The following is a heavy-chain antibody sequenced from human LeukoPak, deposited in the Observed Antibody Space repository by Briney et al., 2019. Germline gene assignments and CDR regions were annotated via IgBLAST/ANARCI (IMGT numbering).Heavy chain of an antibody. J-gene: IGHJ6*03. V-gene: IGHV4-4*07. CDR2: IYTRGST. D-gene: IGHD4-11*01. CDR1: GGPISSHY. Sequence: NPSDTLSLTCTVSGGPISSHYGSWMRQPTGKGLEGIGHIYTRGSTNYNPSLKSRVTMSVDTSKNQFSLKLSSVTAADTAVYYCARDIATVTTRPYYYMDVWGKGTTVTVSS. CDR3: ARDIATVTTRPYYYMDV.